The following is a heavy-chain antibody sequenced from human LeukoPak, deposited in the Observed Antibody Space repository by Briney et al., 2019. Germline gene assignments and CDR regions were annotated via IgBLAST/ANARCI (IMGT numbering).Heavy chain of an antibody. CDR2: IYYSGST. D-gene: IGHD5-24*01. J-gene: IGHJ4*02. V-gene: IGHV4-39*01. CDR3: ATPDGYNYKY. Sequence: SETLSLTCTVSGGSISSSSYYWGWIRQPPGKGLEWIGSIYYSGSTYYNPSLKSRVTISVDTSKNQFSLKLSSVTAADTAVYYCATPDGYNYKYWGQGTLVTVSS. CDR1: GGSISSSSYY.